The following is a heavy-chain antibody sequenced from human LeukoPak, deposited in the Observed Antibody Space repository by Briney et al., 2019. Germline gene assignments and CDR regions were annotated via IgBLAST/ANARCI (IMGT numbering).Heavy chain of an antibody. Sequence: PGGSLRLSCAASGFTFSNAWMSWVRQAPGKGLEWVSYISSSGSTIYYADSVKGRFTISRDNAKNSLYLQMNSLRAEDTAVYYCARDGGDGYNFDYWGQGTLVTVSS. CDR1: GFTFSNAW. V-gene: IGHV3-11*04. CDR3: ARDGGDGYNFDY. D-gene: IGHD5-24*01. CDR2: ISSSGSTI. J-gene: IGHJ4*02.